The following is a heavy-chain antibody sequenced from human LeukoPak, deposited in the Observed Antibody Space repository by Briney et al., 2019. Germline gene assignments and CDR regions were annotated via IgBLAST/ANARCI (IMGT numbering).Heavy chain of an antibody. CDR1: GLRFSDYY. Sequence: GGSLRLSCAASGLRFSDYYVSWIRQAPGKGLQWVSHISSGGDIMHYADSVKGRFTSSRNNAKNSGYLEMNSLGAEDTAVYYCATNLIGAGEYQQWGQGTLVTVSS. J-gene: IGHJ1*01. CDR3: ATNLIGAGEYQQ. D-gene: IGHD2/OR15-2a*01. V-gene: IGHV3-11*01. CDR2: ISSGGDIM.